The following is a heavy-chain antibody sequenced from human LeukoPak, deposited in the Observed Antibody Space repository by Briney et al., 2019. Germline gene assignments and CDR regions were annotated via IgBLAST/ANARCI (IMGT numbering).Heavy chain of an antibody. D-gene: IGHD5-18*01. CDR3: ARDSSIQSLDP. CDR1: GFTFSSYS. Sequence: PGGSLRLSCAASGFTFSSYSMNWVRQAPGKGLEWVSSITSSSTYIYYADSVKGRFTISRDNAKNSLYLQMNSLRAEATAVYYCARDSSIQSLDPWGQGTLVTVSS. J-gene: IGHJ5*02. CDR2: ITSSSTYI. V-gene: IGHV3-21*01.